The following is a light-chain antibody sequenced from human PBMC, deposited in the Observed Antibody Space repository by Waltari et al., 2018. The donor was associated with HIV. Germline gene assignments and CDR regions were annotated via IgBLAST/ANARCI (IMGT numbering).Light chain of an antibody. CDR3: QQYNSHWYT. Sequence: DIQLTQSPSTLSASVGDRFTLPCRASQTIRGWLAWYQQKPGKAPKLLIYKASNLQSGVPSRFSGSGSGTEFTLTISSLQHDDSANYYCQQYNSHWYTFGPGTKLEI. CDR2: KAS. J-gene: IGKJ2*01. V-gene: IGKV1-5*03. CDR1: QTIRGW.